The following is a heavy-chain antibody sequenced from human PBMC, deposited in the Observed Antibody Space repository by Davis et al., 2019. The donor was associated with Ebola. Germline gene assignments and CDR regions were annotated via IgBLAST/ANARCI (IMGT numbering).Heavy chain of an antibody. CDR1: GFIFNTYA. D-gene: IGHD3-3*01. Sequence: GGSLRLSCAASGFIFNTYAMHWVRQAPGKGLEWVAVMSYDGSNEHYADSVKGRFTVSRDNSNSTLFLQMNSLRADDTAVYYCARTPGGRWSGMYYMDVWGKGTTVTVSS. V-gene: IGHV3-30-3*01. CDR2: MSYDGSNE. J-gene: IGHJ6*03. CDR3: ARTPGGRWSGMYYMDV.